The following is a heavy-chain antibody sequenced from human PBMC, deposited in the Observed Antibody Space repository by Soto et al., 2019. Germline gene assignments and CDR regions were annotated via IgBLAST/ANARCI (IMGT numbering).Heavy chain of an antibody. CDR2: IIPIFGTA. J-gene: IGHJ6*02. D-gene: IGHD3-3*01. CDR1: GGTFSSYA. V-gene: IGHV1-69*13. CDR3: AGGARDFWSGYYTPYYYYGMDV. Sequence: SVKVSCKASGGTFSSYAISWVRQAPGQGLEWMGGIIPIFGTANYAQKFQGRVTITADESTSTAYMELSSLRSEDTAVYYCAGGARDFWSGYYTPYYYYGMDVWGQGTTVTVSS.